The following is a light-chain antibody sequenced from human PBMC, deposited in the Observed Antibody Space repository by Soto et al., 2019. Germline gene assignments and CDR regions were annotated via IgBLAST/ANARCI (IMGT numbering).Light chain of an antibody. J-gene: IGLJ1*01. Sequence: VLTQSASRSGSPGKSITIAGNGKRSFVGSYNYVSWSQQLPGKVPILRISEVSNRPSGVSNRFSASRSGNRVALSISVLQSDDGATHPGSSYSLSSTPVFGTGTKLSVL. CDR1: RSFVGSYNY. CDR2: EVS. V-gene: IGLV2-14*01. CDR3: SSYSLSSTPV.